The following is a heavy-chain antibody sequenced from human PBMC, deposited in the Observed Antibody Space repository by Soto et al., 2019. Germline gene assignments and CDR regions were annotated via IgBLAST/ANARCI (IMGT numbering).Heavy chain of an antibody. J-gene: IGHJ6*02. CDR1: GGTFSSYA. Sequence: GASVKVSCKASGGTFSSYAISWVRQAPGQGLEWMGGIIPIFGTANYAQKFQGRVTITADESTSTAYMELSSLRSEDTAVYYCARDLVDTAMDPNVDYYYYGMDVWGQGTTVTVSS. CDR3: ARDLVDTAMDPNVDYYYYGMDV. D-gene: IGHD5-18*01. CDR2: IIPIFGTA. V-gene: IGHV1-69*13.